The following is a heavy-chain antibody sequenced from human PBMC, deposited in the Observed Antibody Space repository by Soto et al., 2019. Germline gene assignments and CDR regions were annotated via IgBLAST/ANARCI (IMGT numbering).Heavy chain of an antibody. Sequence: LRLSCAASGFTFSSTAMSWVRQAPGKGLEWVSVISGSGGSTHYADSVKGRSTISRDNSKNTLHLQVNSLRGEDTAVYYCAKEADISGYYPDYWGQGTQVTVSS. V-gene: IGHV3-23*01. CDR2: ISGSGGST. D-gene: IGHD3-22*01. CDR3: AKEADISGYYPDY. J-gene: IGHJ4*02. CDR1: GFTFSSTA.